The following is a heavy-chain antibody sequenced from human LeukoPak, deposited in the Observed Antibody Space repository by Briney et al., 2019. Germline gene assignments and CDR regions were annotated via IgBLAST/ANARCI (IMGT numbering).Heavy chain of an antibody. Sequence: ASVKVSCKASGYTFTSYGISWVRQAPGQGLEWMGWISAYNGNTNYAQKLQGRVTMTTDTSTSTAYMELRSLRSDDTAVYYCARDLVIVVVPAATANWFDPWGQGTLVTVSS. CDR1: GYTFTSYG. CDR3: ARDLVIVVVPAATANWFDP. CDR2: ISAYNGNT. J-gene: IGHJ5*02. D-gene: IGHD2-2*03. V-gene: IGHV1-18*01.